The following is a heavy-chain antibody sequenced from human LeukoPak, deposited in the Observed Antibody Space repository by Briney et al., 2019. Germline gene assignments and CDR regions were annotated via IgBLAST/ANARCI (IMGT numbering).Heavy chain of an antibody. Sequence: PSETLSLTCTVSGGSISSYYWSWIRQPPGKGLEWIGYIYYSGSTNYNPSLKSRVTISVDTSKNQFSLKLSSVTAADTAVYYCARDGGKNLGSSWLLDPWGQGTLVTVSS. CDR1: GGSISSYY. J-gene: IGHJ5*02. V-gene: IGHV4-59*01. D-gene: IGHD6-13*01. CDR3: ARDGGKNLGSSWLLDP. CDR2: IYYSGST.